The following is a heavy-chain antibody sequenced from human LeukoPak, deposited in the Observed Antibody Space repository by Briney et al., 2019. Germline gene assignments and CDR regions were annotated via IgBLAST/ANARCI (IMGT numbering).Heavy chain of an antibody. V-gene: IGHV3-21*01. CDR3: ARVEYMGQQLK. D-gene: IGHD6-13*01. CDR1: GFTFSSYS. J-gene: IGHJ4*02. Sequence: GGSLRLSCAASGFTFSSYSMNWVRQAPGKGLEWVSSISSSSSYIYYADSVKGRFTTSRDNAKNSLYLQMNSLRAEDTAVYYCARVEYMGQQLKWGQGTLVTVSS. CDR2: ISSSSSYI.